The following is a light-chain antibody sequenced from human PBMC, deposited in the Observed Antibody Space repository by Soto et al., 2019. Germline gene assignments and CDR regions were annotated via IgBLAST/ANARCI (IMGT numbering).Light chain of an antibody. J-gene: IGLJ1*01. CDR3: CSYAGSYTHV. CDR2: DVS. CDR1: SVDVGGYNY. Sequence: HSALTQPRSVSGSPGQSVTISCTGTSVDVGGYNYVSWYQQHPGKAPKLMIYDVSKRPSGVPDRFSGSKSGNTASLTISGLQAEDDADYYCCSYAGSYTHVFGTGTKLSVL. V-gene: IGLV2-11*01.